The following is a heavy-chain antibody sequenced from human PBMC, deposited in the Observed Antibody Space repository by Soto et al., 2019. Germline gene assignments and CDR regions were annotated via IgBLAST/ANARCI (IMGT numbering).Heavy chain of an antibody. CDR2: IYHTGLT. D-gene: IGHD3-3*01. Sequence: SETLSLTCAVSGGSITSYNWWSWVRQPPGKGLELIAEIYHTGLTNYNPSLKSRVTISIDTSRNQFSLNLNSMTAADTAVYYCARVSWASLEHDLIRGQGTLVTVSS. V-gene: IGHV4-4*02. CDR3: ARVSWASLEHDLI. CDR1: GGSITSYNW. J-gene: IGHJ4*02.